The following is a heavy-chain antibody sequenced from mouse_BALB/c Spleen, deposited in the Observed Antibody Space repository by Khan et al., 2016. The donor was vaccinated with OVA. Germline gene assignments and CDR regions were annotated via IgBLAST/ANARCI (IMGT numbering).Heavy chain of an antibody. J-gene: IGHJ2*01. V-gene: IGHV1-87*01. CDR3: ARHYGSYFDY. CDR2: IYPGDGDT. D-gene: IGHD2-1*01. CDR1: GYTFTRYW. Sequence: QVQLQQSGAELARPGASVKLSCKASGYTFTRYWMQWVKQRPGQGLEWIGAIYPGDGDTKYTQKFKGKATLTADKSSSTAYMELSSLASEDSAVYYCARHYGSYFDYWGQGTTLTVSS.